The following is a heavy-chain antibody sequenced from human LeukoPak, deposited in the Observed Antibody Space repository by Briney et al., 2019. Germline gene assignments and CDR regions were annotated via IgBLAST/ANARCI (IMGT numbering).Heavy chain of an antibody. CDR1: GGSISSSSYY. Sequence: PSETLSLTCTVSGGSISSSSYYWDWIRQPPGKGLEWIGTNYYSGTTYYNPSLKSRVTISVDTSRNQFSLKLSSVTATDTAVYYCARMIGDDAFDIWGQGTMVTVSS. D-gene: IGHD3-22*01. CDR3: ARMIGDDAFDI. V-gene: IGHV4-39*01. J-gene: IGHJ3*02. CDR2: NYYSGTT.